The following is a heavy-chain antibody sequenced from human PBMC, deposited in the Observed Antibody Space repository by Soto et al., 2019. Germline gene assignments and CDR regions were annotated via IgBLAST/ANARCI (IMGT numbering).Heavy chain of an antibody. J-gene: IGHJ4*02. V-gene: IGHV3-21*06. CDR3: ARESEDLTSNFDY. Sequence: GSLRLSCAASGFTFTRYSMNWVRQAPGKGLEWVSSISSTTNYVYYGDSMKGRFTISRDNAKNSLYLEMNSLRAEDTAVYYCARESEDLTSNFDYWGQGTLVTVSS. CDR2: ISSTTNYV. CDR1: GFTFTRYS.